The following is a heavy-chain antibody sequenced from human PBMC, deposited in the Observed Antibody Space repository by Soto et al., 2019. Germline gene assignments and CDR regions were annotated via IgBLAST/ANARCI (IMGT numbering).Heavy chain of an antibody. D-gene: IGHD2-15*01. Sequence: QVQLQESGPGLVKPSQTLSLTCTVSGGSISNADYYWSWIRQHPGKGLEWIGYIYYSGSTYYNPSLKSRVTLSVDTSKNQFSLKLSSVTAADTAVYYCAREVVTANYFDYWGQGTLVTVSS. CDR2: IYYSGST. V-gene: IGHV4-31*03. J-gene: IGHJ4*02. CDR1: GGSISNADYY. CDR3: AREVVTANYFDY.